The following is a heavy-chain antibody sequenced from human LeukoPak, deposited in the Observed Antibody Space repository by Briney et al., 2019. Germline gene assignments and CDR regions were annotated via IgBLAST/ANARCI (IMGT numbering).Heavy chain of an antibody. Sequence: GGSLRLSCAASGFTFSSYSMNWVRQAPGEGLEWVSYISSLSGSIYYADSVKGRFTISRDNAKNSLYLQMDSLRAEDTAVYYCARAGYGDSDFDYWGQGTLVTVSS. CDR3: ARAGYGDSDFDY. J-gene: IGHJ4*02. D-gene: IGHD4-17*01. CDR2: ISSLSGSI. V-gene: IGHV3-48*01. CDR1: GFTFSSYS.